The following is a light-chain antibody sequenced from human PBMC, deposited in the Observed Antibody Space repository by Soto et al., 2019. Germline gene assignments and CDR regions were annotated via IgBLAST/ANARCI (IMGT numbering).Light chain of an antibody. V-gene: IGLV2-11*01. J-gene: IGLJ2*01. CDR3: CSYAGSYLV. CDR2: DVS. CDR1: SSDVGGYNY. Sequence: QSALTRPRSVSGSPGQSVTISCTGTSSDVGGYNYVSWFQQPPGKAPKLIIYDVSKRPSGVPDRFSGSKSGNTASLTISGLQAEDEADYYCCSYAGSYLVFGGGTKLTVL.